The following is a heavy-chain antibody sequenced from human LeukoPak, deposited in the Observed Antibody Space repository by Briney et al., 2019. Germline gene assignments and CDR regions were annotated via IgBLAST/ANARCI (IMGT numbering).Heavy chain of an antibody. V-gene: IGHV4-34*01. CDR3: ARLQDYYDSSGYYFDY. Sequence: SETLSLTCAVYSGSFRGYYWSWIRQPPGKGLEWIGEINHSGSTNYNPSLKSRVTISVDTSKNQFSLKLSSVTAADTAVYYCARLQDYYDSSGYYFDYWGQGTLVTVSS. CDR2: INHSGST. D-gene: IGHD3-22*01. J-gene: IGHJ4*02. CDR1: SGSFRGYY.